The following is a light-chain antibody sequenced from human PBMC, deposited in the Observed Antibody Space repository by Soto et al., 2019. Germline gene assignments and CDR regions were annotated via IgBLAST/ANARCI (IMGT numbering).Light chain of an antibody. J-gene: IGLJ3*02. V-gene: IGLV2-14*01. Sequence: QSALTQPASVSGSPGQSITISCTGTSSDVGGYNYVSWYQQHPGKAPKLMIYEVSNRPSGVSNRFSGSKSGNTSSLTISGLKAEVEADYYCSSYTSSSTRVFGGGTKLAVL. CDR1: SSDVGGYNY. CDR2: EVS. CDR3: SSYTSSSTRV.